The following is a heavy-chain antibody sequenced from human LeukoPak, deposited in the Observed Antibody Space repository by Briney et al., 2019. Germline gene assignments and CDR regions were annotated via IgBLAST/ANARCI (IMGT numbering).Heavy chain of an antibody. CDR1: GFTFSSYW. D-gene: IGHD6-19*01. CDR3: ARDRGQWLVSNYYYYGIDV. Sequence: GGSLRLSCAASGFTFSSYWMSWVRQAPGKGLEWVANIKQDGSEKYYVDSVKGRFTISRDNAKNSLYLQMNGLRAEDTAVYYCARDRGQWLVSNYYYYGIDVWGQGTTVTVSS. J-gene: IGHJ6*02. V-gene: IGHV3-7*01. CDR2: IKQDGSEK.